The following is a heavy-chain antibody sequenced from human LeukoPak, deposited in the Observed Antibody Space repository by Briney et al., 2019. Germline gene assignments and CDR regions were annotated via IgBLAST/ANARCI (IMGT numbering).Heavy chain of an antibody. J-gene: IGHJ4*02. CDR1: GYTFTGYY. CDR3: ARGASLRNFDY. Sequence: ASVKVSCKASGYTFTGYYIHWLRQAPGQGLEWLGWISTYNGDTSYTQKLQGRVTMTTDTSTSTAYMEVRSLRSDDTAVYYCARGASLRNFDYWGQGTLVTVSS. CDR2: ISTYNGDT. V-gene: IGHV1-18*04. D-gene: IGHD4/OR15-4a*01.